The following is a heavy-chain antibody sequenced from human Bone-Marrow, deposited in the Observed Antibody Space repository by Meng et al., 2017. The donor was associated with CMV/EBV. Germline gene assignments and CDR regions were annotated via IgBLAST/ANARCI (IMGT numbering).Heavy chain of an antibody. D-gene: IGHD3-3*01. CDR3: ARDSGAIFGVVTTYYFDY. CDR1: GFTFSSYW. Sequence: ESLKISCAASGFTFSSYWMSWVRQAPGKGLEWVANIKQDGSEKYYVDSVKGRFTISRDNAKNSLYLQMNSLRAEDTAVYYCARDSGAIFGVVTTYYFDYWGQGTLVTVSS. J-gene: IGHJ4*02. CDR2: IKQDGSEK. V-gene: IGHV3-7*01.